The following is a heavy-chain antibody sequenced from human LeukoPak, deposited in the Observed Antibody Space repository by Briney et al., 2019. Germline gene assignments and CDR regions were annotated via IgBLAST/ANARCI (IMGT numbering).Heavy chain of an antibody. CDR1: GGSISSGGYS. CDR3: AGQYIAAAGTGYFDY. Sequence: SETLSLTCAVSGGSISSGGYSWSWIRQPPGKGLEWIGYIYYSGSTYYNPSLKSRVTISVDTSKNQFSLKLSSVTAADTAVYYCAGQYIAAAGTGYFDYWGQGTLVTVSS. D-gene: IGHD6-13*01. V-gene: IGHV4-30-4*07. J-gene: IGHJ4*02. CDR2: IYYSGST.